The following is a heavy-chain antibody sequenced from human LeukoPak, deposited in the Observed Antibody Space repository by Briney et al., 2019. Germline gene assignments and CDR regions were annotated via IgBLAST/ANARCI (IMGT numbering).Heavy chain of an antibody. CDR2: INWNGGST. CDR3: AKWANYDFWSGYFDS. J-gene: IGHJ4*02. D-gene: IGHD3-3*01. CDR1: AFTFADYG. V-gene: IGHV3-20*04. Sequence: GRSLRLSRAASAFTFADYGMSWVRPAPRKGLEWVSGINWNGGSTGYVDSVKGRFTISRDNAKKSLYLQMNNLRAEDTALYYCAKWANYDFWSGYFDSWGQGTLAMVSS.